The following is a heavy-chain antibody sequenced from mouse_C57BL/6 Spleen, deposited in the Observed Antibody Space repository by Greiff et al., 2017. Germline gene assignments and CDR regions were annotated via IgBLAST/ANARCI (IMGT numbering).Heavy chain of an antibody. D-gene: IGHD3-2*02. V-gene: IGHV5-6*02. J-gene: IGHJ4*01. CDR2: ISSGGSYT. Sequence: EVMLVESGGDLVKPGGSLKLSCAASGFTFSSYGMSWVRQTPDKRLEWVATISSGGSYTYYPDSVKGRFTISRDNAKNTLYLQMSSLKSEDTAMYYCARRGSSGYRAMDYWGQGTSVTVSS. CDR3: ARRGSSGYRAMDY. CDR1: GFTFSSYG.